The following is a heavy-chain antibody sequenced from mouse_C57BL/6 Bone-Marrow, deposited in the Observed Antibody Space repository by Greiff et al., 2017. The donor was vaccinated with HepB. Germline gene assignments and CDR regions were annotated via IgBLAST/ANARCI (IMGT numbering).Heavy chain of an antibody. CDR3: ARSGAYYSNPWYFDV. J-gene: IGHJ1*03. V-gene: IGHV1-52*01. CDR1: VYTFTSYW. Sequence: SSFHLSFNSSVYTFTSYWMHWVKQRPIQGLEWIGNIDPSDSETHYNQKFKDKATLTVDKSSSTAYMQLSSLTSEDSAVYYCARSGAYYSNPWYFDVWGTGTTVTVSS. D-gene: IGHD2-5*01. CDR2: IDPSDSET.